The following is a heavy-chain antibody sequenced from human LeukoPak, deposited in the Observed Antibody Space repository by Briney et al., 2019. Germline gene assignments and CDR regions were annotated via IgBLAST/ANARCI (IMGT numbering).Heavy chain of an antibody. V-gene: IGHV3-74*01. Sequence: PGGSLRLSCAPSGFTFSGYWMHWVRQVPGKGLVWVSRLNTDGSSTSYADSVKGRFTISRDNAMNTLYLQMNSLRAEDTAVYYCARDDAFRGVAMDVWGQGTTVTVSS. D-gene: IGHD3-16*01. CDR3: ARDDAFRGVAMDV. CDR2: LNTDGSST. J-gene: IGHJ6*01. CDR1: GFTFSGYW.